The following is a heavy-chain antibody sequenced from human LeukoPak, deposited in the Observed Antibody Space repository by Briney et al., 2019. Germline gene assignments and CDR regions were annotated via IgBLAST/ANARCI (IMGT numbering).Heavy chain of an antibody. J-gene: IGHJ4*02. V-gene: IGHV4-4*07. CDR3: AREPPYSSSSFDY. Sequence: SETLSLTCTVSGGSISSYYWSWIRQPVGKGLEWIGRIYTSGSTNYNPSLKSRVTMSVDTSKNQFSLKLSSVTAADTAVYYCAREPPYSSSSFDYWGQGTLVTVSS. CDR1: GGSISSYY. D-gene: IGHD6-13*01. CDR2: IYTSGST.